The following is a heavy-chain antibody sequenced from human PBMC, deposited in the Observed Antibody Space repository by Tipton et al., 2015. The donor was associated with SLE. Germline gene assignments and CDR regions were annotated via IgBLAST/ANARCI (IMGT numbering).Heavy chain of an antibody. D-gene: IGHD4-17*01. CDR3: ARSTVTQYYFDY. CDR2: IYYSGST. Sequence: TLSLTCTVSGGSVSSGSYYWSWIRQPPGKGLEWIGYIYYSGSTNYNPSLKSRVTISVDTSKNQFSLKLSSVTAADTAVYYCARSTVTQYYFDYWGQGTLVTVSS. V-gene: IGHV4-61*01. J-gene: IGHJ4*02. CDR1: GGSVSSGSYY.